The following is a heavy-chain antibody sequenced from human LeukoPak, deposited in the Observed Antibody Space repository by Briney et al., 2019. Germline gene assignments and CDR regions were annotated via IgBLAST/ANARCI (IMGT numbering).Heavy chain of an antibody. Sequence: GGSLRLSCAASGFTFYDYAMHWVRQAPGKGLGWVSGISWNSGSIVYADSVKGRFTISRDNAKNSLCLQMNSLRAEDMALYYCAKDTRPWSSTQIDAFDIWGQGTMVTVSS. D-gene: IGHD6-13*01. CDR1: GFTFYDYA. J-gene: IGHJ3*02. CDR2: ISWNSGSI. CDR3: AKDTRPWSSTQIDAFDI. V-gene: IGHV3-9*03.